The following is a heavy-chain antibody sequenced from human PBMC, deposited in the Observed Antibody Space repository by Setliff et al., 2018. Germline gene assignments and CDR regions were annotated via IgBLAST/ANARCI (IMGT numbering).Heavy chain of an antibody. D-gene: IGHD1-26*01. CDR3: AKGSVPIVGTTYSFDY. V-gene: IGHV3-23*01. CDR2: ISASGDTT. J-gene: IGHJ4*02. CDR1: GFTFSTYD. Sequence: GSLRLSCAASGFTFSTYDMSWVRQAPGKGLEWVSAISASGDTTYYADSVRGRFTISRDNSENTLYLQMNSLRAEDTAVYYCAKGSVPIVGTTYSFDYWGQGTLVTVSS.